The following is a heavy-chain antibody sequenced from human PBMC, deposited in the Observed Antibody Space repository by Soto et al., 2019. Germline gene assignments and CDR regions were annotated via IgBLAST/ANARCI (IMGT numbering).Heavy chain of an antibody. Sequence: VQLVESGGGVVQPGRSLRLSCAASGFTFSDYAMHWVRQAPGKGLEWVAVVSHDGRNTHYADSVKGRFTISRDSSKNTVSLEMTSLRYWDTAVYYRAKGGRQWLVTSDFNYWGQGALVTVSS. J-gene: IGHJ4*02. CDR2: VSHDGRNT. CDR1: GFTFSDYA. D-gene: IGHD6-19*01. V-gene: IGHV3-30*18. CDR3: AKGGRQWLVTSDFNY.